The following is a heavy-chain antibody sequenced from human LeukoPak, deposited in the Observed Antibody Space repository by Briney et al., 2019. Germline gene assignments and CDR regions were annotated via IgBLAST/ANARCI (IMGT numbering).Heavy chain of an antibody. CDR2: IYYSGST. CDR1: GGSISSYY. D-gene: IGHD6-13*01. J-gene: IGHJ4*02. V-gene: IGHV4-59*01. Sequence: SETLSLTCTVSGGSISSYYWSWIRQPPGKGLEWIGYIYYSGSTNYNPSLKSRVTISIDTSKNQFSLKLSSVTAADTAVYYCARTYSSRPTGEYFDYWGQGTLVTVSS. CDR3: ARTYSSRPTGEYFDY.